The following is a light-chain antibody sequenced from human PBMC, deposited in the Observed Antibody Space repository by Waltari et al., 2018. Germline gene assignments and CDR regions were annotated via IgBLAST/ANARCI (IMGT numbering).Light chain of an antibody. CDR2: WAS. V-gene: IGKV4-1*01. CDR3: QQYYSRRT. CDR1: QSLLYHSNDKIY. J-gene: IGKJ1*01. Sequence: DIVMTQSPDSLAVSLGERATINCKSSQSLLYHSNDKIYLSWYQQKPGQPPKLLISWASTRHSGVPDRFSGSWSATDFTLTISSLQAEDVAVYYCQQYYSRRTFGQGTKVEIK.